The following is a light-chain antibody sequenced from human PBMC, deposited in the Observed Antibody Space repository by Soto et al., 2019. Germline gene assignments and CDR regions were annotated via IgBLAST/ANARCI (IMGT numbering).Light chain of an antibody. J-gene: IGKJ1*01. Sequence: AIQLTQSPSSLSASVGDRVTITCRASQGISTALAWYQQKPGQTPKLLLYDASSLEGGVPTRFSGRGSGTDFALSITNLQPEDFATYYWQQFSHYPRTFGQGTKV. CDR3: QQFSHYPRT. CDR2: DAS. CDR1: QGISTA. V-gene: IGKV1D-13*01.